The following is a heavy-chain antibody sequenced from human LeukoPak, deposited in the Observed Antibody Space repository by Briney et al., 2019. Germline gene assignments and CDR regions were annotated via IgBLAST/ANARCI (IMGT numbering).Heavy chain of an antibody. J-gene: IGHJ5*02. CDR3: ARGGRGDFVVVVGTPPSYNWFDP. CDR2: INPNNGGT. D-gene: IGHD2-15*01. CDR1: GYTFTGYY. V-gene: IGHV1-2*06. Sequence: GASVKVSCKASGYTFTGYYIHWIRQAPGQGLEWVGRINPNNGGTNYAQRFRGRVTMTRDTSTKTAYMELRRLTSDDTAMFYCARGGRGDFVVVVGTPPSYNWFDPWGQGTLVTVSS.